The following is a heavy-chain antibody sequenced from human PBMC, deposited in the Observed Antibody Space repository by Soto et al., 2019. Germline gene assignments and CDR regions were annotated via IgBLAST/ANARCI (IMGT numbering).Heavy chain of an antibody. V-gene: IGHV4-28*01. D-gene: IGHD1-26*01. CDR3: ARREIQGPIDY. Sequence: SETLSLSCAVSGYSLSSSNWWGWIRQPPGKGQEWIGYIYYSETTYYNPYLNSRVTMSVDTSKNQLSMTLTSVTAVDTAVYYCARREIQGPIDYWGQGTLVTVS. J-gene: IGHJ4*02. CDR1: GYSLSSSNW. CDR2: IYYSETT.